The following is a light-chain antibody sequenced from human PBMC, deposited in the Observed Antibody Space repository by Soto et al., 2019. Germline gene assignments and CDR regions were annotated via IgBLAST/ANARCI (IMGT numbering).Light chain of an antibody. V-gene: IGKV1-39*01. CDR2: SAS. CDR3: QQSYSSPWT. CDR1: QIISSS. J-gene: IGKJ1*01. Sequence: DIQMTQSPSSLSAFVGDRVTITCRTSQIISSSLNWYQQKPGKAPKLLIYSASSLQSGVPSRFSGSGSGADFTLTISSLQPEDFETYYCQQSYSSPWTFGQGTKVDIK.